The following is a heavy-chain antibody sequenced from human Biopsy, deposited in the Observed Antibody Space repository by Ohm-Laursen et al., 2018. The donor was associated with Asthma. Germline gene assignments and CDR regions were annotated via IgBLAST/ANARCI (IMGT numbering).Heavy chain of an antibody. J-gene: IGHJ4*02. Sequence: SLRLSCAASGFVFSQCGMHWVRQGPGKGLEWVAVGGSYYDGGLKYYADSVNGRFTVSRDDPKNTLYLQMNSLRPDDTAVYYCARDVMEWYLPAFDFWGQGTLVTVSS. D-gene: IGHD3-3*01. CDR1: GFVFSQCG. CDR2: GGSYYDGGLK. V-gene: IGHV3-30*03. CDR3: ARDVMEWYLPAFDF.